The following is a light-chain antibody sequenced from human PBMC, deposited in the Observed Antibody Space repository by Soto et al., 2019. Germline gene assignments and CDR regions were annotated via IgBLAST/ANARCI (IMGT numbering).Light chain of an antibody. CDR2: APS. J-gene: IGKJ1*01. CDR1: QSISSY. CDR3: QQSYSSLRT. Sequence: DIQMTQSPSSLPASVGDRVTITCRASQSISSYLNWYQQKPGKAPKLLIYAPSSLQSGVPSSFSGSGSGTDFTLTISSLQPEDFATYYCQQSYSSLRTFGQGTKVDIK. V-gene: IGKV1-39*01.